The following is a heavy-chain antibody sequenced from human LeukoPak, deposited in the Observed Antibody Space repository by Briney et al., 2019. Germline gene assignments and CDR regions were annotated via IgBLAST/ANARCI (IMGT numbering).Heavy chain of an antibody. CDR3: ARGGVEYYFDY. Sequence: SSETLSLTCTVSGGSIISYYWNWIRQPAGKGLEWIGRIYTSGSTNYNPSLKSRVTMSVDTSKNQFSLKLSSVTAADTAVYYCARGGVEYYFDYWGQGILVTVSS. CDR1: GGSIISYY. D-gene: IGHD2-8*02. J-gene: IGHJ4*02. CDR2: IYTSGST. V-gene: IGHV4-4*07.